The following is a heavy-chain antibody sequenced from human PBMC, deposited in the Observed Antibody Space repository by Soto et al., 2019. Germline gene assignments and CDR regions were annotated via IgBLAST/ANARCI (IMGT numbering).Heavy chain of an antibody. V-gene: IGHV4-31*03. CDR2: IYYSGST. Sequence: PSETLSLTCTVSGGSIISGGYYWSWIRQHPGKGLEWIGYIYYSGSTYYNPSLKSRVTISVDTSKNQFSLKLSSVTAADTAVYYCARMTIAAADEGYYYYGMDVWGQGTTVTVSS. D-gene: IGHD6-13*01. CDR1: GGSIISGGYY. CDR3: ARMTIAAADEGYYYYGMDV. J-gene: IGHJ6*02.